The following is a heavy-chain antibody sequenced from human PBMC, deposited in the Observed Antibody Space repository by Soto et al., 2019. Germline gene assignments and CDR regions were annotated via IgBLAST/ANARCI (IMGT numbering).Heavy chain of an antibody. CDR1: GGSINRGGYY. J-gene: IGHJ4*02. CDR3: ARGAGGNFYVDY. V-gene: IGHV4-31*03. D-gene: IGHD2-21*02. Sequence: QVQLQESGPGLGKPSQTLSLTCTVSGGSINRGGYYWTWIRQHPGKGLEWIGSVYYSGSTNYNPSLKSRVTISVDTSKNQFSLKLSSVSAADTAVYYCARGAGGNFYVDYWGQVTLVTVSS. CDR2: VYYSGST.